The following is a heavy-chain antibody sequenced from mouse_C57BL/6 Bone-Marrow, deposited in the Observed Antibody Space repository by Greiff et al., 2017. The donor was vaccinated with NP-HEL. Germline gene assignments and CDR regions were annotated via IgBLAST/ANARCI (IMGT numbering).Heavy chain of an antibody. Sequence: VQLQQSGPVLVKPGASVKMSCKASGYTFTDYYMNWVKQSHGKSLEWIGVINPYNGGTSYNQKFKGKATLTVDKSSSTAYMELNSLTSEDSAVYYCARGRIYYDYWFAYWGQGTLVTVSA. J-gene: IGHJ3*01. CDR1: GYTFTDYY. D-gene: IGHD2-4*01. CDR2: INPYNGGT. CDR3: ARGRIYYDYWFAY. V-gene: IGHV1-19*01.